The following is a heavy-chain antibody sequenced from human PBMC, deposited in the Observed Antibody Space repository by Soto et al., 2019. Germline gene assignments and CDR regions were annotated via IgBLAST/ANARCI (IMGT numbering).Heavy chain of an antibody. J-gene: IGHJ6*02. V-gene: IGHV1-18*01. CDR3: ARDSRRGHYYYDFSPSGLDV. Sequence: ASVKASCKASPDTFNSYDITWVRQAPGQGLEWIGWVSIYATDTNYAQKFRDRVTMTADTSTDIAYLELRSLRSDDTAVYYCARDSRRGHYYYDFSPSGLDVWGQGTTVTVSS. CDR1: PDTFNSYD. CDR2: VSIYATDT. D-gene: IGHD3-16*01.